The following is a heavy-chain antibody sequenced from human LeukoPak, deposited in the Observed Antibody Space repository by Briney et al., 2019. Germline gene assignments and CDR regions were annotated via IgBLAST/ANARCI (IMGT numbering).Heavy chain of an antibody. Sequence: SETLSLTCTVSGYSISSGYHWGWIRQPPGKGLEWIGSIYHSGSTYYNPSLKSRVTISVDTSKNQFSLKLRSVTAADTAVYYCARGLGYSRYYYYYMDVWGKGTTVTISS. CDR1: GYSISSGYH. D-gene: IGHD5-18*01. V-gene: IGHV4-38-2*02. CDR2: IYHSGST. CDR3: ARGLGYSRYYYYYMDV. J-gene: IGHJ6*03.